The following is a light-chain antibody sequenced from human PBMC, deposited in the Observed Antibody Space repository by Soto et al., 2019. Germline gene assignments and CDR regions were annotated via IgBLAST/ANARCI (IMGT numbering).Light chain of an antibody. V-gene: IGKV1-39*01. CDR2: AAS. CDR1: QSIGGY. Sequence: DIQMTQSPSSLSASVGDRVTITCRASQSIGGYLNWYQQKPGKAPKLLIYAASSLHSGVPSRFSGSGSGTDFTLTITRLEPEDFAVFYCQQYGRSPPTFGGGTNMEIK. CDR3: QQYGRSPPT. J-gene: IGKJ4*01.